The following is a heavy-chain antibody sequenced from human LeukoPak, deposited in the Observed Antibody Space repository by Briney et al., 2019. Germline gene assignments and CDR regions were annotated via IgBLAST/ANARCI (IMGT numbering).Heavy chain of an antibody. CDR3: AKSGAEVGTSYFDY. CDR2: ISSSGGST. CDR1: GSTFSIYA. Sequence: GGSLRLSCAASGSTFSIYAMTWVRQAPGKGLEWVSDISSSGGSTDHADSVKGRFTISRDNSKNTLYLHMNSLRAEDTAVYYCAKSGAEVGTSYFDYWGQGTLVTVSS. D-gene: IGHD1-26*01. V-gene: IGHV3-23*01. J-gene: IGHJ4*02.